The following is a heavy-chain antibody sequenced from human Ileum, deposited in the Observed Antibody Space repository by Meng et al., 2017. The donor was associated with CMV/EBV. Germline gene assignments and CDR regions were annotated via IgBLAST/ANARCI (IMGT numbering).Heavy chain of an antibody. Sequence: GGSLRPSCAATGFTFSIYEMNWVRQAPGKGLEWVSYISSSGTTIYYADSVKGRFTISRDNAKNSLCLQMNSLRAEDTAVYYCARGVYDSSGYYYPWGQGTLVTVSS. D-gene: IGHD3-22*01. CDR1: GFTFSIYE. J-gene: IGHJ5*02. CDR3: ARGVYDSSGYYYP. CDR2: ISSSGTTI. V-gene: IGHV3-48*03.